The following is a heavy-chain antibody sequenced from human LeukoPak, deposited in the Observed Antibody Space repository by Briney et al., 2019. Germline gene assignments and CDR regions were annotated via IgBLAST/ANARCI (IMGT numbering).Heavy chain of an antibody. CDR1: GFTFSSYG. V-gene: IGHV3-33*01. CDR2: IWYDGSNK. D-gene: IGHD6-13*01. CDR3: AREGAAAGQPFDY. Sequence: GGSLRLSCAASGFTFSSYGMHWVRQAPGKGLEWVAVIWYDGSNKYYADSVKGRFTISRDNSKNTLYLQMNSLRAEDTAVYYCAREGAAAGQPFDYWGQGTLVTVSS. J-gene: IGHJ4*02.